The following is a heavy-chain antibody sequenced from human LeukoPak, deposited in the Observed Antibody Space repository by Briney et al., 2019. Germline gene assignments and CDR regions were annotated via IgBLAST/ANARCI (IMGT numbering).Heavy chain of an antibody. D-gene: IGHD5-12*01. CDR3: ARLSGYDYAYFDY. V-gene: IGHV3-48*03. CDR2: ISSSGSTI. Sequence: GGSLRLSCAASGSTFSSYEMNWVRQAPGKGLEWVSYISSSGSTIYYADSVKGRFTFSRDNAKNSLYLQMNSLRAEDTAVYYCARLSGYDYAYFDYWGQGTLVTVSS. J-gene: IGHJ4*02. CDR1: GSTFSSYE.